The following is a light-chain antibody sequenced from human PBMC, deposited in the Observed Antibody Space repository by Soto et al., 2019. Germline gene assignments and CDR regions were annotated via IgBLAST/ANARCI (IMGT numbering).Light chain of an antibody. CDR2: DVS. CDR1: QGVTTN. V-gene: IGKV3-15*01. CDR3: QQYNNWPLT. Sequence: EIVMTQSPGTLSVSPGERATLSCRAGQGVTTNFAWYQQKSGQSPRLLIYDVSIRATGVPARFSGTGFETDFTLTISSLLSEDFAVYSCQQYNNWPLTFGGGTKVDI. J-gene: IGKJ4*01.